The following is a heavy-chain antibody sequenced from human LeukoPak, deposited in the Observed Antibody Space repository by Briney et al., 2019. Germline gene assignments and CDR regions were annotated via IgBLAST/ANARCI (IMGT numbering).Heavy chain of an antibody. CDR1: GGSFSGYY. D-gene: IGHD2-2*01. CDR2: INHSGST. J-gene: IGHJ5*02. V-gene: IGHV4-34*01. CDR3: AREPYCSSTSCYTRHWFDP. Sequence: SETLSLTCAVYGGSFSGYYWSWIRQPPGKGLEWIGEINHSGSTNYNPPLKSRVTISVDTSKNQFSLKLSSVTAADTAVYYCAREPYCSSTSCYTRHWFDPWGQGTLATVSS.